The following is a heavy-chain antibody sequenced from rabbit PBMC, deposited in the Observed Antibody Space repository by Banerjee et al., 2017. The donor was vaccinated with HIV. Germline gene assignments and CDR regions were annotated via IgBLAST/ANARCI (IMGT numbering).Heavy chain of an antibody. J-gene: IGHJ5*01. CDR3: ARDDYGVMWLDL. CDR1: GFDFSSNA. CDR2: IYAGSSGSA. D-gene: IGHD2-1*01. Sequence: LEESGGGLVKPEGSLTLTCKASGFDFSSNAICWVRQAPGKGLEWIGTIYAGSSGSAYYANWVNGRFTISKTSSTTVTLQMTSLTAADTATYFCARDDYGVMWLDLWGQGTLVTVS. V-gene: IGHV1S45*01.